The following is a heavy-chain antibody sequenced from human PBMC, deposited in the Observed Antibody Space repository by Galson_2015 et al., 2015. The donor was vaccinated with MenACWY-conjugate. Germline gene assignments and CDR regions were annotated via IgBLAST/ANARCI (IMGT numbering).Heavy chain of an antibody. V-gene: IGHV5-51*01. Sequence: QSGAEVTKPGESLQIACKASGYSFPNYWIAWVRQMPGKGLEWMGIIYPGDSDTRYSPSFQGQVTISADKSISTAYLQWSSLQVSDTAVYYCARPANSAWMFDYWGQGTLVTVSS. CDR2: IYPGDSDT. CDR3: ARPANSAWMFDY. J-gene: IGHJ4*02. CDR1: GYSFPNYW. D-gene: IGHD6-19*01.